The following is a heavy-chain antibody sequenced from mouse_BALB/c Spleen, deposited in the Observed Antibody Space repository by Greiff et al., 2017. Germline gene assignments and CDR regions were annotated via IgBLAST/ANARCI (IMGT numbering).Heavy chain of an antibody. J-gene: IGHJ4*01. CDR1: GFSLTSYG. CDR2: IWSGGST. CDR3: AERGYGAIGY. Sequence: VKLVESGPSLVQPSQSLSITCTVSGFSLTSYGVHWVRQSPGKGLEWLGVIWSGGSTDYNAAFMSRLSITKDNSKSQVFFKMNSLQADDTAIYYWAERGYGAIGYWGEGKSVTASS. D-gene: IGHD2-2*01. V-gene: IGHV2-5-1*01.